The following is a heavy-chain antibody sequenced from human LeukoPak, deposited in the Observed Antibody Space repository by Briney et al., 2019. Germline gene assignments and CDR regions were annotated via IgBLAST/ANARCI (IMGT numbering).Heavy chain of an antibody. D-gene: IGHD5-18*01. CDR3: ASSGYSYGYPSYLDY. Sequence: GGSLRLSCAASGFTFSSYAMHWVRQAPGKGLEWVAVISYDGSNKYYADSVKGRFTISRDNSKNTLYLQMNSLRAEDTAVYYCASSGYSYGYPSYLDYWGQGTLVTVSS. J-gene: IGHJ4*02. CDR1: GFTFSSYA. V-gene: IGHV3-30-3*01. CDR2: ISYDGSNK.